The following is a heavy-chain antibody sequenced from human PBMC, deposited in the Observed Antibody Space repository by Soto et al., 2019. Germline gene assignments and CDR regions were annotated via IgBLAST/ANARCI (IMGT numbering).Heavy chain of an antibody. CDR2: IIPIFGTA. D-gene: IGHD5-12*01. Sequence: QVQLVQSGAEVKKPGSSVKVSCKASGGTFSSYAISWVRQAPGQGLEWMGGIIPIFGTANYAQKFQGRVTITADESTITAYMELSSLRSEDTAVYYCARDLGLERWLQSPFDYWGQGTLVTVSS. CDR3: ARDLGLERWLQSPFDY. CDR1: GGTFSSYA. J-gene: IGHJ4*02. V-gene: IGHV1-69*01.